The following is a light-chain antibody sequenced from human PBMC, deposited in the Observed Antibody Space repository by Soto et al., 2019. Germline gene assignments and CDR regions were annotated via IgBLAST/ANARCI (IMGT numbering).Light chain of an antibody. CDR1: QSVGSY. J-gene: IGKJ5*01. Sequence: EIVLTQSPATLSLSPGERATLSCRASQSVGSYLAWYQHKPGQAPRLLIYDASNRATGIPARFSGSGSGTGFTLTISSLEPEDFAIYYCQQRINWPAITFGQGTRLETK. CDR3: QQRINWPAIT. CDR2: DAS. V-gene: IGKV3-11*01.